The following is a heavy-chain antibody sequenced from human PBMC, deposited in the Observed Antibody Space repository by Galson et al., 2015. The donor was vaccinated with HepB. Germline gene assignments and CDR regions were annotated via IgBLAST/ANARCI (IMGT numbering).Heavy chain of an antibody. CDR3: ARHVGGRIAAAGGRWFDP. CDR2: IYPGDSDT. D-gene: IGHD6-13*01. V-gene: IGHV5-51*01. CDR1: GYSFTSYW. Sequence: QSGAEVKKPGESLKISYKGSGYSFTSYWIGWVRQMPGKGLEWMGIIYPGDSDTRYSPSFQGQVTISADKSISTAYLQWSSLKASDTAMYYCARHVGGRIAAAGGRWFDPWGQGTLVTVSS. J-gene: IGHJ5*02.